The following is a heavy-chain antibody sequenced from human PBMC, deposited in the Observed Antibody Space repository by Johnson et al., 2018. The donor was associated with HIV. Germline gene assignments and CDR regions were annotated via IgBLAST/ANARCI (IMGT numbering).Heavy chain of an antibody. D-gene: IGHD6-13*01. CDR3: ASITTIAAAGRGAFDI. CDR2: ISSSGSTI. V-gene: IGHV3-11*04. CDR1: GFTFSDYY. J-gene: IGHJ3*02. Sequence: QVQLVESGGGLVKPGGSLRLSCAASGFTFSDYYMSWIRQAPGKGLEWVSYISSSGSTIYYADSVKGRFPISRDNAKNSLYRQMNSLRAEDTAVYYCASITTIAAAGRGAFDIWGQGTMVTVSS.